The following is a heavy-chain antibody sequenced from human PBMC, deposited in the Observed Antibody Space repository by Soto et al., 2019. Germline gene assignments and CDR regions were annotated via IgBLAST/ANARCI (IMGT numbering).Heavy chain of an antibody. Sequence: SEKRSCPASGGTFSSYAISWVRQAPGQGLEWMGGIIPIFGTANYAQKFQGRVTITADESTSTAYMELSSLRSEDTAVYYCAKVQDPCSDYDILTGYDRPDVCGQGTLVTVSS. CDR2: IIPIFGTA. CDR1: GGTFSSYA. D-gene: IGHD3-9*01. CDR3: AKVQDPCSDYDILTGYDRPDV. J-gene: IGHJ4*02. V-gene: IGHV1-69*01.